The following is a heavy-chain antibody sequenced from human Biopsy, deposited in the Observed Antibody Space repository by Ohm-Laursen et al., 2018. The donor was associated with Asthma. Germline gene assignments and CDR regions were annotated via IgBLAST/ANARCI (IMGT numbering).Heavy chain of an antibody. J-gene: IGHJ4*02. CDR3: AKDVFPGWELRRGPDY. CDR1: GFTFRNFG. CDR2: ISFDGSNK. Sequence: SLRLSCAASGFTFRNFGMHWVRQAPGKGLEWVAVISFDGSNKDFADSVKGRFTISRDNSRNTLHLQMNSLRAEDTAVYYCAKDVFPGWELRRGPDYWGQGTLVTVSS. D-gene: IGHD1-26*01. V-gene: IGHV3-30*18.